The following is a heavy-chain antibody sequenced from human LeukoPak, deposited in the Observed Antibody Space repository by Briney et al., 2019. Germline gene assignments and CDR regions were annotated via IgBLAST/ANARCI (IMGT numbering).Heavy chain of an antibody. D-gene: IGHD4-11*01. Sequence: PSETLSLTCAVSGGSISSSNWWSWVRQPPGKGLEWVSSISSSSSYIYYADSVKGRFTISRDNAKNSLYLQMNSLRAEDTAVYYCARYSNADYWGQGTLVTVSS. J-gene: IGHJ4*02. CDR1: GGSISSSN. V-gene: IGHV3-21*01. CDR3: ARYSNADY. CDR2: ISSSSSYI.